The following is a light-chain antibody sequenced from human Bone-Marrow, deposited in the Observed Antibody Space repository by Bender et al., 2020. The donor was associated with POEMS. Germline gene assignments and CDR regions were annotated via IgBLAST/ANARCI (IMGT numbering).Light chain of an antibody. CDR1: SSNIGAHA. V-gene: IGLV1-44*01. J-gene: IGLJ3*02. Sequence: QSVLTQPPSASGTPGQRVTISCSGGSSNIGAHAVNWYQHLPGTTPKLLVYSSHRRPSEVPDRFSGSRSGTSASLAISGLQSEDEADYYCAVWDDSINGWMFGGGTKLTVL. CDR2: SSH. CDR3: AVWDDSINGWM.